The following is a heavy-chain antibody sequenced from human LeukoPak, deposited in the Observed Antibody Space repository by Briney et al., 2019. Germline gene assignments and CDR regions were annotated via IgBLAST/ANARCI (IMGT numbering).Heavy chain of an antibody. CDR1: GGSISSSSYY. J-gene: IGHJ4*02. CDR3: ARYRGWLQVVDFDY. CDR2: IYYSGST. D-gene: IGHD5-24*01. Sequence: SETLSLTCTVSGGSISSSSYYWGWIRQPPGKGLEWIGSIYYSGSTYYNPSLKSRVTISVDTSKNQFSLKLSSVTAADTAVYYCARYRGWLQVVDFDYWGQGTLVTVSS. V-gene: IGHV4-39*07.